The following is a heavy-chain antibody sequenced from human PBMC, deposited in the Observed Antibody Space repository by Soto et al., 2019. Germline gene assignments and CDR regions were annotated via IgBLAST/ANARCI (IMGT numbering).Heavy chain of an antibody. CDR2: LTGDDKTT. D-gene: IGHD3-3*01. Sequence: EAQLLESGGGLVRPGGSRRLSGPPSGITLRASALPWVRQAPGKGLEWISSLTGDDKTTYYADSVKGRFTVSRDISKNTFYLQMDSLRAEDTAMYFCARITRSWGQGTLVTVSS. J-gene: IGHJ5*02. V-gene: IGHV3-23*01. CDR3: ARITRS. CDR1: GITLRASA.